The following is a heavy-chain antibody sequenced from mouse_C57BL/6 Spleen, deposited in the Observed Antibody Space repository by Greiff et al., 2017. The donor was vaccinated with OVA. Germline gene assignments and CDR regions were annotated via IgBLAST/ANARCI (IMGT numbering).Heavy chain of an antibody. D-gene: IGHD1-1*01. CDR3: AKVYCSSYGVDYFDY. J-gene: IGHJ2*01. V-gene: IGHV1-26*01. CDR1: GYTFTDYY. Sequence: EVQLQQSGPELVKPGASVKISCKASGYTFTDYYMNWVKQSHGKSLERIGDINPNNGGTSYNQKFKGKATLTVDKSSSTAYMELRSLTSEDSAVYYCAKVYCSSYGVDYFDYWGQGTTLTVSS. CDR2: INPNNGGT.